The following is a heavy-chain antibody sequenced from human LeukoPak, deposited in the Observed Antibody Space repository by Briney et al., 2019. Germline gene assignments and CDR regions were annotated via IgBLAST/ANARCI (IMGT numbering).Heavy chain of an antibody. J-gene: IGHJ4*02. V-gene: IGHV3-30*02. CDR1: GFTFSSYA. Sequence: GGSLRLSCAASGFTFSSYAMHWVRQAPGKGLEWVAVIWYGGSNKYYADSVKGRFTISRDNSKNTLYLQMNSLRAEDTAVYYCAKGSQSSSWTYFDYWGQGTLVTVSS. CDR3: AKGSQSSSWTYFDY. D-gene: IGHD6-13*01. CDR2: IWYGGSNK.